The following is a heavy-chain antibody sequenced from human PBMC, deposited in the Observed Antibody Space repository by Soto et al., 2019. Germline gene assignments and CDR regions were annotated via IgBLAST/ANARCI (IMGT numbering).Heavy chain of an antibody. V-gene: IGHV1-69*13. CDR3: AREVVATFGAFDI. J-gene: IGHJ3*02. Sequence: SVKVSCKASGGTFSSYAISWVRQAPGQGLEWMGGIIPIFGTANYAQKFQGRVTITADESTRTAYMELSSLRSEDTAVYYCAREVVATFGAFDIWGQGTMVTVSS. CDR2: IIPIFGTA. D-gene: IGHD5-12*01. CDR1: GGTFSSYA.